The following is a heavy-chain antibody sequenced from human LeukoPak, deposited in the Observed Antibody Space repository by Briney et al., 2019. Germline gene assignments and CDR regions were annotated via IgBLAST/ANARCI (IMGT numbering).Heavy chain of an antibody. CDR1: GGSISSGSYY. CDR3: ARDVDPEWLSPNWFDP. Sequence: MASETLSLTCTVSGGSISSGSYYRSWIRQPAGKGLEWIGRIYTSGSTNYNPSLKRRVPISVDPSKHQFSLKLSSVTAADTAVYYCARDVDPEWLSPNWFDPWGQGTLVTVSS. CDR2: IYTSGST. D-gene: IGHD3-3*01. V-gene: IGHV4-61*02. J-gene: IGHJ5*02.